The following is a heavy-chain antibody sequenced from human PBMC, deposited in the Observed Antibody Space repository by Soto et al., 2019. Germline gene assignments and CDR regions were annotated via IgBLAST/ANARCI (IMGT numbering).Heavy chain of an antibody. CDR1: GGTFSSYT. CDR2: IIPILGIA. CDR3: SSHITGPTDY. V-gene: IGHV1-69*02. D-gene: IGHD1-20*01. J-gene: IGHJ4*02. Sequence: QVQLVQSGAEVKKPGSSVKVSCKASGGTFSSYTISWVRQAPGQGLEWMGRIIPILGIANYAQKFQGRVTITADKSTSTAYMELTSLRSEYMAVYYCSSHITGPTDYWGQGTLVTVFS.